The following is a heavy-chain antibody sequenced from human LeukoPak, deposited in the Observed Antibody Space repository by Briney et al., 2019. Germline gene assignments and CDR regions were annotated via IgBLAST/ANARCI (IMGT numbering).Heavy chain of an antibody. J-gene: IGHJ5*02. V-gene: IGHV3-11*04. D-gene: IGHD2-8*01. Sequence: PGGSLRLSCAASGFTFSDYYMSWIRQAPGKGLEWVSHISSSSSTIYYADSVKGRFTISRDNSKNTLYLQMSSLRADDTAVYYCAARPYCTTATCPKTNWFDPWGQGTLVTVSS. CDR3: AARPYCTTATCPKTNWFDP. CDR2: ISSSSSTI. CDR1: GFTFSDYY.